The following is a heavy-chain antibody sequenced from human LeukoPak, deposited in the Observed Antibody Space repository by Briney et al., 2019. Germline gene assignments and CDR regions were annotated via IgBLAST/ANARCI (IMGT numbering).Heavy chain of an antibody. V-gene: IGHV3-7*01. CDR1: GLTFSGYW. J-gene: IGHJ6*03. CDR3: ARDGCSGGSCYSGYYYYYYYMDV. Sequence: GGSLRLSGAAPGLTFSGYWMSWVRQAPGRGLEWVANKKEDGGEKYYVDSVKGRFTISRDNAKNSLYLRMNSLRAEDTAVYYCARDGCSGGSCYSGYYYYYYYMDVWGKGTTVTVSS. CDR2: KKEDGGEK. D-gene: IGHD2-15*01.